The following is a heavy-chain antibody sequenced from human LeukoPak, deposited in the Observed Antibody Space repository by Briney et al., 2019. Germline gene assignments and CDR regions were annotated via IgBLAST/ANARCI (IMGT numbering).Heavy chain of an antibody. CDR2: ISGSGSNT. V-gene: IGHV3-23*01. Sequence: GGSLRLSCAASGFTFSNYVMSWVRQAPGKGLEWVSSISGSGSNTNYADSVKGRFTISRDNSMNTVYLQLTGLRVEDTALYFCAKDSSSSNYYYGLDIWGQGTTVTVSS. CDR1: GFTFSNYV. J-gene: IGHJ6*02. CDR3: AKDSSSSNYYYGLDI. D-gene: IGHD6-6*01.